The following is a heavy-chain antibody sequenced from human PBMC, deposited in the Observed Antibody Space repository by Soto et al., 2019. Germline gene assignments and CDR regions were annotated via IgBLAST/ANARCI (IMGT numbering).Heavy chain of an antibody. Sequence: EVQLVESGGGLVQPGGSLRLSCAASGFTVSSYNMNWVRQAPGKGLEWVAHISRSGSPIYYAESVKGRFIISRDHAKNSLYLQMNSLKAEDTAVYDCAGAGQQLDYWGQGTLVTVSS. CDR2: ISRSGSPI. CDR1: GFTVSSYN. J-gene: IGHJ4*02. D-gene: IGHD6-13*01. V-gene: IGHV3-48*01. CDR3: AGAGQQLDY.